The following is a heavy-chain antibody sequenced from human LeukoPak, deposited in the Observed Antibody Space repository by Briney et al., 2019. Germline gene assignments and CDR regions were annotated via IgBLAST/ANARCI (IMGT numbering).Heavy chain of an antibody. Sequence: SETLSLTRTVSGGSIISYHWGWIRQPPGKGLEWIGHIFYSGSTNYNPSLKSRVTISVDTSKNQFSLRLSSVTAADTAVYYCARGYCSSTTCQYYFDYWGQGTLVTVSS. CDR3: ARGYCSSTTCQYYFDY. CDR1: GGSIISYH. V-gene: IGHV4-59*12. CDR2: IFYSGST. D-gene: IGHD2-2*01. J-gene: IGHJ4*02.